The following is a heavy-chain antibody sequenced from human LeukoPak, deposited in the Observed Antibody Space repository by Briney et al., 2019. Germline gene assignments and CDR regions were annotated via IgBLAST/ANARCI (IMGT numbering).Heavy chain of an antibody. CDR2: IYYSGST. CDR1: GDSVSGSNW. D-gene: IGHD6-19*01. J-gene: IGHJ5*02. V-gene: IGHV4-4*02. CDR3: ASEAGSGWYSLRWFDP. Sequence: SGTLSLTCAVSGDSVSGSNWWSWARQPPGKGLEWIGSIYYSGSTYYNPSLKSRVTISVDTSKNQFSLKLSSVTAADTAVYYCASEAGSGWYSLRWFDPWGQGTLVTVSS.